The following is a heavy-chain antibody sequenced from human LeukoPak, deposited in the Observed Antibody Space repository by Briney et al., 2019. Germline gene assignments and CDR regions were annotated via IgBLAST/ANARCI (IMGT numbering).Heavy chain of an antibody. CDR2: ISYDGSNK. CDR1: GFTFSNYA. CDR3: ARGLGPKDAFDI. Sequence: GGSLRLSCAASGFTFSNYAMHWVRQAPGKGLEWVAVISYDGSNKYYADSVKGRFTISRDNSKNTLYLQMNSLRAEDTAVYYCARGLGPKDAFDIWGQGTMGTVSS. J-gene: IGHJ3*02. V-gene: IGHV3-30*04.